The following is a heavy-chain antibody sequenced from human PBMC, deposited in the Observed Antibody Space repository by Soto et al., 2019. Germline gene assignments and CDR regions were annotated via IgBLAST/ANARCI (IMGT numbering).Heavy chain of an antibody. CDR1: GFTFTRHW. CDR2: INGDGSSI. Sequence: EVQLVESGGGLVQPGGSRRLSCAASGFTFTRHWMHWVRQGPGKGPVWVSRINGDGSSISYADSVKGRFTVSRDNAKNTLYLQMNSLRAEDTAVYYCAREIIAVSGKIRWFDPWGQGTLVTVSS. V-gene: IGHV3-74*01. D-gene: IGHD6-19*01. J-gene: IGHJ5*02. CDR3: AREIIAVSGKIRWFDP.